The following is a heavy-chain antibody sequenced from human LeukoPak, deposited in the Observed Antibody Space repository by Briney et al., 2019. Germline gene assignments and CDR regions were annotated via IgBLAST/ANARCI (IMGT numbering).Heavy chain of an antibody. Sequence: VGSLRLSCAASGVTFSSYWMCWVRQAPGKGLGWVANIKEDGTEKYYVDSVKGRVTISRDNAKNSLYLQVNSLRAEDTAVYYCARDVRSSGWSDYWGQGTLVTVSS. J-gene: IGHJ4*02. CDR3: ARDVRSSGWSDY. CDR1: GVTFSSYW. V-gene: IGHV3-7*01. CDR2: IKEDGTEK. D-gene: IGHD6-19*01.